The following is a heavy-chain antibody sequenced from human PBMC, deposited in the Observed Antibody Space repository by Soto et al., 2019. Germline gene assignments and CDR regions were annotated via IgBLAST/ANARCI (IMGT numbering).Heavy chain of an antibody. CDR2: ISGSGGST. D-gene: IGHD3-3*01. J-gene: IGHJ6*02. CDR3: AKSARRADVLRFLEWVVDV. V-gene: IGHV3-23*01. CDR1: GFTFSSYA. Sequence: GGSLRLSCAASGFTFSSYAMSWVRQAPGKGLEWVSAISGSGGSTYYADSVKGRFTISRDNSKNTLYLQMNGLRAEDTAVYYCAKSARRADVLRFLEWVVDVWGQGTTVTVSS.